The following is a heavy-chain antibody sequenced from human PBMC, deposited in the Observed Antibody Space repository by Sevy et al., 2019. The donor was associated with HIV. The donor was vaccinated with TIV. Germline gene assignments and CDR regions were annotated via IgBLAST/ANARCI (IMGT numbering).Heavy chain of an antibody. CDR2: ISGSGNII. J-gene: IGHJ4*02. Sequence: WGSLRLSCAASGFSFSDSYMSWVRQAPGKGLESIAYISGSGNIIYYADSVRGRFSISRDNAKKSLYLQMNSLRAEDTAVYFCAKKGYSSGIFYYFDYWGQGTLVTVSS. V-gene: IGHV3-11*01. CDR1: GFSFSDSY. D-gene: IGHD5-18*01. CDR3: AKKGYSSGIFYYFDY.